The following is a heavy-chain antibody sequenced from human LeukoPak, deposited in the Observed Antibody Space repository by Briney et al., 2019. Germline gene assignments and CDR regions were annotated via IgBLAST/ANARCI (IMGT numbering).Heavy chain of an antibody. CDR2: INHSGST. CDR1: DGSISSSSYY. CDR3: ARGASIAVAGLVDYYYYYYMDV. D-gene: IGHD6-19*01. Sequence: SETLSHTCAVSDGSISSSSYYWSWIRQPPGKGLEWIGEINHSGSTNYNPSLNSRVTISVDTSKNQFSLKLSSVTAADTAVYYCARGASIAVAGLVDYYYYYYMDVWGKGTTVTVSS. V-gene: IGHV4-39*07. J-gene: IGHJ6*03.